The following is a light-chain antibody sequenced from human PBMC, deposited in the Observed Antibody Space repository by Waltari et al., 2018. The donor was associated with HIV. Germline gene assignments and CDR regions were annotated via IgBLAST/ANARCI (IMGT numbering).Light chain of an antibody. Sequence: DIVVTQSPDSLAVSLGERATVNCKSSQSVLYSSNNKNYLAWYQQRPGQPPRLLIYWASVRDSGVPDRFSGSGSGTDFTLTISSLQPEDFATYYCVQHNRFPLTFGGGTKVEIK. CDR3: VQHNRFPLT. CDR1: QSVLYSSNNKNY. V-gene: IGKV4-1*01. J-gene: IGKJ4*01. CDR2: WAS.